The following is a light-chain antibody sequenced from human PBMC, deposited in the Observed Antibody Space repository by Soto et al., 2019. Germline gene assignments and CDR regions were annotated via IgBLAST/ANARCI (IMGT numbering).Light chain of an antibody. CDR2: GAS. J-gene: IGKJ1*01. Sequence: EIMLTQSPATLSVSLGERATLSCRASQSVSRNLAWYQQKPDQAPRLLIYGASTRATGIPARFSGSGSGTEFTLTISSLQSEDFAVYYCQQYNNWPPWTLGPGTKVDIK. CDR3: QQYNNWPPWT. V-gene: IGKV3-15*01. CDR1: QSVSRN.